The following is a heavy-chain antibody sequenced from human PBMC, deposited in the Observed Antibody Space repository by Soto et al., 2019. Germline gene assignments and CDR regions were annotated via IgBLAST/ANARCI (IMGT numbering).Heavy chain of an antibody. CDR1: GFTFTSSA. V-gene: IGHV1-58*01. CDR3: AAGEAARPSVV. D-gene: IGHD6-13*01. J-gene: IGHJ4*02. CDR2: IVVGSGNT. Sequence: QMQLVQSGPEVKKPGTSVKVSCKASGFTFTSSAVQWVRQARGQRLEWIGWIVVGSGNTNYAQKFQERVTITRDMSTSTAYMELSSLRSEDTAVYYCAAGEAARPSVVWGQGTLVTVSS.